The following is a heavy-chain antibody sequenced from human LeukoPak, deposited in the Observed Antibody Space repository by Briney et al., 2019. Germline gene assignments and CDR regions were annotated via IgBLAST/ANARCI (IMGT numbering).Heavy chain of an antibody. Sequence: GGSLRLSCAASGFTFSSYAMHWVRQAPGKGLEWVAVISYDGSNKYYADPVKGRFTISRDNSKNTLYLQMNSLRAEDTAVYYCAREEELFFDYWGQGTLVTVSS. V-gene: IGHV3-30-3*01. J-gene: IGHJ4*02. CDR3: AREEELFFDY. D-gene: IGHD3-10*01. CDR1: GFTFSSYA. CDR2: ISYDGSNK.